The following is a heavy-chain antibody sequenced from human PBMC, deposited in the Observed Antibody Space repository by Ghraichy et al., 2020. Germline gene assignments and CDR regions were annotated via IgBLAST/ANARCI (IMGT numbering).Heavy chain of an antibody. J-gene: IGHJ3*02. CDR1: GGSISSGGYN. CDR2: LDHSGSA. CDR3: ARGGYIYGSDAFDI. D-gene: IGHD5-18*01. Sequence: TLSLTCTVSGGSISSGGYNWNWIRQHPGKGLEWIGYLDHSGSAYYIPSLKGRITISLDTSKNQFSLKLTSVTAADTAVYYCARGGYIYGSDAFDIWGLGTMVTVSP. V-gene: IGHV4-31*03.